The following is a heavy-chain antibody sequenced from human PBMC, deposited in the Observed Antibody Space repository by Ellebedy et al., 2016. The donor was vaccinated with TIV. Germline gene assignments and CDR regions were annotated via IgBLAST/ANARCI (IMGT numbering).Heavy chain of an antibody. Sequence: SGPTLVKPTETLTLTCTVSGFSLSNARMGVSWIRQPPGKALEWLAHIFSNDEKSYSTSLKSRLTISKDTSKSQVVLTMTNMDPVDTATYYCARNYGFGEFLHWWPDWGQGTLVTVSS. CDR2: IFSNDEK. J-gene: IGHJ4*02. D-gene: IGHD3-10*01. V-gene: IGHV2-26*01. CDR1: GFSLSNARMG. CDR3: ARNYGFGEFLHWWPD.